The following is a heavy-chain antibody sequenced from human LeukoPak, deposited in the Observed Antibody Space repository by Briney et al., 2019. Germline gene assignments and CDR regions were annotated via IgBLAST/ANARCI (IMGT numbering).Heavy chain of an antibody. V-gene: IGHV3-74*01. CDR3: ARGGNYLLDAFNV. D-gene: IGHD5-24*01. Sequence: PGGSLRLSCAPSGFIFSSYWMHWVRQAPGKGLVWVSRINSDGSDISYADSVKGRFTISRDNAKNTVFLQMNSLRAEDTAVYYCARGGNYLLDAFNVWGQETMVTVSS. CDR2: INSDGSDI. CDR1: GFIFSSYW. J-gene: IGHJ3*01.